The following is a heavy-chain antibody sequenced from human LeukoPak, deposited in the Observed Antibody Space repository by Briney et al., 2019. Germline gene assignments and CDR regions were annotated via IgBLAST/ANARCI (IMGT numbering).Heavy chain of an antibody. D-gene: IGHD3-22*01. Sequence: GGSLRLSCAASGFTFSGSAMHWVRQASGKGLEWVGRIRSKANSYATAYAASVKGRFTISRDDSKNTAYLQMNSLKTEDMAVYYCTSRAYYYDSSGYYAPTQDWGYGTLVTVSS. CDR1: GFTFSGSA. CDR2: IRSKANSYAT. V-gene: IGHV3-73*01. J-gene: IGHJ4*01. CDR3: TSRAYYYDSSGYYAPTQD.